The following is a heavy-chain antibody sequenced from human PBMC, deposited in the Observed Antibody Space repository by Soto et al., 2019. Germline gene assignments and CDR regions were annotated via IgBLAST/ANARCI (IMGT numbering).Heavy chain of an antibody. CDR2: INPNSGVT. V-gene: IGHV1-2*02. Sequence: ASVKVSCKASGYTFTGYHMHWVRQAPGQGLEWMGWINPNSGVTIYAQKFQGRVIMTRETPITTAYMELSRLTSDDTAVYYCARRLGLLVTPIPGYWGQGTLVTVSS. CDR3: ARRLGLLVTPIPGY. CDR1: GYTFTGYH. D-gene: IGHD2-21*02. J-gene: IGHJ4*02.